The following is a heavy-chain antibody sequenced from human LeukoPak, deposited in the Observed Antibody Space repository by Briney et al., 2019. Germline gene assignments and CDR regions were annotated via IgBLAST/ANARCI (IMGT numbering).Heavy chain of an antibody. CDR3: ARLPPRGRNDAFDI. Sequence: ETLSLTCTVPGYSISSGYYWGWIRQPPGKGLEWIGSTYHSGSTYYNPSLKSRVTISVDTSKNQFSLKLSSVTAADTAVYYCARLPPRGRNDAFDIWGQGTMVTVSS. CDR2: TYHSGST. CDR1: GYSISSGYY. V-gene: IGHV4-38-2*02. D-gene: IGHD3-10*01. J-gene: IGHJ3*02.